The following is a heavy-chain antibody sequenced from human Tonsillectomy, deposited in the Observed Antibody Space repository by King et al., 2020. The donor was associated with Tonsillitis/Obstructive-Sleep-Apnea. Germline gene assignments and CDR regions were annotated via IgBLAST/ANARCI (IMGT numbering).Heavy chain of an antibody. Sequence: VQLQQWGAGLLKPSEPLSLTCAVYGGSFSGYYWSRIRQPPGKGLEWIGEINHSGSTKYNPSLKSRVIISLATSKNQFSLKLSSVTAADTAVYYCARGDLLTGYYASTDFDSWGQGTLVTVSS. J-gene: IGHJ4*02. V-gene: IGHV4-34*01. CDR2: INHSGST. D-gene: IGHD3-9*01. CDR1: GGSFSGYY. CDR3: ARGDLLTGYYASTDFDS.